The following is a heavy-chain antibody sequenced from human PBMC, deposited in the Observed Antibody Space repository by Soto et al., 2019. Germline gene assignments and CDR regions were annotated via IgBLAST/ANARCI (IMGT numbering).Heavy chain of an antibody. CDR3: ANDLVTKYFDFWTAYHPPLEY. Sequence: EVQLLESGGGLVQPGGSLRLSCEASEFTFSTYAMTWVRQAPGKGLEWVSSITNSGGTTYYADSVKGRFTISRDNSQNTLYLQMNSLTAEDTAMYYCANDLVTKYFDFWTAYHPPLEYWGQGTLVTVSS. J-gene: IGHJ4*02. CDR2: ITNSGGTT. D-gene: IGHD3-3*01. V-gene: IGHV3-23*01. CDR1: EFTFSTYA.